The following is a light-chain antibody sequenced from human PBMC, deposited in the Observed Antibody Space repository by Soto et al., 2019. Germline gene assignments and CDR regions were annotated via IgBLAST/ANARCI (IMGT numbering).Light chain of an antibody. CDR1: SSNIGSNY. Sequence: LTQPPSASGTPGQRVTISCSGSSSNIGSNYVYWYQQLPGTAPKLLIYRNNQRPSGVPDRFSGSKSGTSASLAISGLRSEDEADYYCAAWDDSLSGPVVFGGGTKVTV. J-gene: IGLJ2*01. V-gene: IGLV1-47*01. CDR3: AAWDDSLSGPVV. CDR2: RNN.